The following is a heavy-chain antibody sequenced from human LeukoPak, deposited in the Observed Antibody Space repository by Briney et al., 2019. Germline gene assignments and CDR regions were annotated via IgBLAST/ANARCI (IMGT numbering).Heavy chain of an antibody. Sequence: SETLSLTCTVSGGSISSSSYYWGWIRQPPGKGLEWIGSIYYSGSTYYNPSLKSRVTMSVDTSKSQFSLKLSSVTAADTAVYYCARGSSSSHHPALTWGQGTLVTVSS. D-gene: IGHD6-13*01. J-gene: IGHJ5*02. CDR1: GGSISSSSYY. V-gene: IGHV4-39*07. CDR2: IYYSGST. CDR3: ARGSSSSHHPALT.